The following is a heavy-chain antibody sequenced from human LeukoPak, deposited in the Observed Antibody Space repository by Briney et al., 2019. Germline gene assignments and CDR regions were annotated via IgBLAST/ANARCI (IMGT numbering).Heavy chain of an antibody. CDR3: ARSTMIVVVKGAFDI. D-gene: IGHD3-22*01. CDR1: GYTFTGYY. Sequence: ASVKVSCKASGYTFTGYYMHWVRQAPGRGLEWMGWINPNSGGTNYAQKFQGRVTMTRDTSISTAYMELSRLRSDDTAVYYCARSTMIVVVKGAFDIWGQGTMVTVSS. J-gene: IGHJ3*02. CDR2: INPNSGGT. V-gene: IGHV1-2*02.